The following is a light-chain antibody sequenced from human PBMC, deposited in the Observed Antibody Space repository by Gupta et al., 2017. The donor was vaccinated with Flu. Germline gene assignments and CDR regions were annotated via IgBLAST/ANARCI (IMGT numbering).Light chain of an antibody. V-gene: IGKV3-15*01. CDR1: QSVNSN. Sequence: EIEMTQSPATLSVSPGERATLSYRASQSVNSNLAWYQQKPGQTPRLLIIGASTRATGIPARFSGSGSGTEFTLAISSLQSEYFAVYYCQQYNNWPRTFGQGTKVEIK. J-gene: IGKJ1*01. CDR2: GAS. CDR3: QQYNNWPRT.